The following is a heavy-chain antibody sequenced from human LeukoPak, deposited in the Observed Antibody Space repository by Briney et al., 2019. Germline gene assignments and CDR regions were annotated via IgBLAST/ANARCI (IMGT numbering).Heavy chain of an antibody. V-gene: IGHV3-48*03. CDR2: ISNNGGTI. Sequence: GGSLRLSCAASGFTFSGYEMNWVRQAPGKGLEWVSYISNNGGTISYADSVKGRFTISRDNSKNTLYLQMNSLRAEDTAVYYCAKTSTMIVVVWAFDIWGQGTMVTVSS. D-gene: IGHD3-22*01. J-gene: IGHJ3*02. CDR1: GFTFSGYE. CDR3: AKTSTMIVVVWAFDI.